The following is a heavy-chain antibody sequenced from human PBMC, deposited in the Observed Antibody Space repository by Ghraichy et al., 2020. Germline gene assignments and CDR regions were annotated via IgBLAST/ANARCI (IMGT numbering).Heavy chain of an antibody. V-gene: IGHV3-21*01. CDR1: GFTFTNYN. J-gene: IGHJ4*02. CDR2: ISSSSNYI. D-gene: IGHD1-1*01. CDR3: ARIVDRAWNDAADY. Sequence: GGSLRLSCAASGFTFTNYNTIWVRQAPGKGLEWVSFISSSSNYIYYADSVQGRFTISRDNTKNSLSLQMNSLRAEDTALYFCARIVDRAWNDAADYWGQGTLVTVSS.